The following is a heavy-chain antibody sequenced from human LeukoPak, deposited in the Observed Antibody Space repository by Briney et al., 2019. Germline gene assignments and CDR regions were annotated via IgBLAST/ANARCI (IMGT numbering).Heavy chain of an antibody. J-gene: IGHJ4*02. CDR3: ARTWIQLWSPFDY. CDR1: GGSISSYY. D-gene: IGHD5-18*01. Sequence: SETLSLTCTVSGGSISSYYWSWIWQPAGKGLEWIGRIYTSGSTNYNPSLKSRVTMSVDTSKNQFSLKLSSVTAADTAVYYCARTWIQLWSPFDYWGQGTLVTVSS. CDR2: IYTSGST. V-gene: IGHV4-4*07.